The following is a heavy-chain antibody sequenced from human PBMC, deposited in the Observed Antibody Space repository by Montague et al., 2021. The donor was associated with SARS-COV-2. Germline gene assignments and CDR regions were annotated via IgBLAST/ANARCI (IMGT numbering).Heavy chain of an antibody. V-gene: IGHV2-70*11. Sequence: PALVKPTQTLTLTCTFSGFSLSTSGMCVTWIRQPPGKALEWLARIDWDDDKYYSTSLKTRLTISKDTSKNQAVLTMTNMDPVDTATYYCARTYGSGRGFDXGGRGTLSLSPQ. CDR3: ARTYGSGRGFDX. J-gene: IGHJ2*01. CDR1: GFSLSTSGMC. CDR2: IDWDDDK. D-gene: IGHD3-10*01.